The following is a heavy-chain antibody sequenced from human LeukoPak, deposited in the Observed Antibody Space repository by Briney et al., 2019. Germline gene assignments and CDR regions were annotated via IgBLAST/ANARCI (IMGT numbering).Heavy chain of an antibody. J-gene: IGHJ4*02. V-gene: IGHV4-34*01. CDR3: ARGPPRQQLALRYSDY. Sequence: PSETLSLTCAVYGGSFSGYYWSWIRQPPGKGLEWIEEINHSGSTNYNPSLKSRVTISVDTSKNQFSLKLSSVTAADTAVYYCARGPPRQQLALRYSDYWGQGTLVTVSS. D-gene: IGHD6-13*01. CDR1: GGSFSGYY. CDR2: INHSGST.